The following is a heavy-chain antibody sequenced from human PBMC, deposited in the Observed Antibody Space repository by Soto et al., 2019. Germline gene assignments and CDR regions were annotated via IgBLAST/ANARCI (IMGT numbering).Heavy chain of an antibody. D-gene: IGHD1-26*01. J-gene: IGHJ4*02. Sequence: LSLTCAVSGGSISSSNWWSWVRQPPGKGLEWIGEIYHSGSTNYNPSLKSRVTISVDKSKNQFPLKLSSVTAADTAVYYCARSGSYGGGYFDYWGQGTLVTVSS. CDR3: ARSGSYGGGYFDY. CDR2: IYHSGST. V-gene: IGHV4-4*02. CDR1: GGSISSSNW.